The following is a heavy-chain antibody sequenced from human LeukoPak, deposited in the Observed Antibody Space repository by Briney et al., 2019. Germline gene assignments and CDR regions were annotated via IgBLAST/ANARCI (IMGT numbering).Heavy chain of an antibody. CDR1: GYTFTSYD. CDR2: MNPNSGNT. Sequence: ASVKVSCKASGYTFTSYDINWVRQATGQGLEWMGWMNPNSGNTGYAQKFQGRATMTRNTSISTAYMELSSLRAEDTAVYYCAREVLSTGFPIGTYYYDSSGYRRHFDYWGQGTLVTVSS. V-gene: IGHV1-8*01. D-gene: IGHD3-22*01. CDR3: AREVLSTGFPIGTYYYDSSGYRRHFDY. J-gene: IGHJ4*02.